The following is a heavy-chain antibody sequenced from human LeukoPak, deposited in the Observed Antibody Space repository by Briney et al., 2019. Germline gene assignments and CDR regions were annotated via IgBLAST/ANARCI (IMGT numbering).Heavy chain of an antibody. V-gene: IGHV3-23*01. CDR1: GFTFSSYS. J-gene: IGHJ4*02. D-gene: IGHD2-15*01. CDR2: ISGSSGAT. Sequence: PGGSLRLSCAASGFTFSSYSMAWVRQAPGKGLVWVSIISGSSGATFYADSVKGRFTISRDNSKNTLYLEMSSLRAEDTAVYYCAKEGDRGFVVADYFDYWGQGTLVTVSS. CDR3: AKEGDRGFVVADYFDY.